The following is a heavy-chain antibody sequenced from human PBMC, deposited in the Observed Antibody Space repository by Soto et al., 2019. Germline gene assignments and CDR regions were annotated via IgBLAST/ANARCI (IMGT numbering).Heavy chain of an antibody. CDR2: ISYDGSNK. V-gene: IGHV3-30*18. Sequence: QVQLVESGGGVVQPGRSLRLSCAASGFTFSSYGMHWVRQAPGKGLEWVAVISYDGSNKYYADSVKGRFTISRDNSKNTLYLQMNSLRAEDTAVYYCAKYLAVADDYWGQGTLVTVSS. CDR1: GFTFSSYG. CDR3: AKYLAVADDY. J-gene: IGHJ4*02. D-gene: IGHD6-19*01.